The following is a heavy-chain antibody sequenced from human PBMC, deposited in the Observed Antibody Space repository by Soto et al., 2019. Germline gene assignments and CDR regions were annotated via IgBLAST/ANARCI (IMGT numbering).Heavy chain of an antibody. CDR2: ISYDGGLQ. J-gene: IGHJ4*02. Sequence: QAQLVESGGGVVQPGRSLRLSCAASGFTFSSYGMHWVRQAPGTGLEWVAVISYDGGLQHYADSVKGRFTISRDNSXSMVLLQMNSLRAEDTAVYYCVSDRGYGHASVPYSWGQGTLVSVSS. V-gene: IGHV3-30*03. CDR1: GFTFSSYG. D-gene: IGHD5-18*01. CDR3: VSDRGYGHASVPYS.